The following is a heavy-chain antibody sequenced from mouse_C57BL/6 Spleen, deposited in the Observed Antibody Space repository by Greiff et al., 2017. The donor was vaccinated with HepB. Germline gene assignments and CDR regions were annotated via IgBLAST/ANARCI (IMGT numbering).Heavy chain of an antibody. Sequence: VQLQQSGAELVRPGASVKLSCTASGFNIKDYYMHWVKQRPEQGLEWIGRIDPEDGDTEYAPKFQGKATMTADTSSNTAYLQLSSLTSEDTAVYYCTPLTTAVATGGYYAMDYWGQGTSVTVSS. J-gene: IGHJ4*01. D-gene: IGHD1-1*01. CDR1: GFNIKDYY. CDR2: IDPEDGDT. V-gene: IGHV14-1*01. CDR3: TPLTTAVATGGYYAMDY.